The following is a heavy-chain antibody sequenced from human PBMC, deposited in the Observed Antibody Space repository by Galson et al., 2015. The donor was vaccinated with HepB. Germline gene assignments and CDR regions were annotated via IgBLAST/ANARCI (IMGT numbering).Heavy chain of an antibody. J-gene: IGHJ6*02. Sequence: SLRLSCAASGFTFDDYAMHWVRQAPGEGLEWVSGISWNSGSIGYADSVKGRFTISRDNAKSSLYLQMNSLRAEDTALYYCAKDFNPGIAAAGTFGMDVWAKGPRSPSP. D-gene: IGHD6-13*01. CDR1: GFTFDDYA. V-gene: IGHV3-9*01. CDR2: ISWNSGSI. CDR3: AKDFNPGIAAAGTFGMDV.